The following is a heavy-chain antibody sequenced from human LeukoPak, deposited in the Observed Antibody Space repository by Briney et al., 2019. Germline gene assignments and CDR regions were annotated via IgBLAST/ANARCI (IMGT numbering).Heavy chain of an antibody. D-gene: IGHD3-22*01. Sequence: KPSETLSLTCTVPGGSISSSSYYWGWIRQPPGKGLEWIGSIYYSGSTYYNPSLKSRVTISVDTSKNQFSLKLSSVTAADTAVYYCARHERFVSVVIDYWGQGTLVTVSS. CDR3: ARHERFVSVVIDY. V-gene: IGHV4-39*01. CDR1: GGSISSSSYY. CDR2: IYYSGST. J-gene: IGHJ4*02.